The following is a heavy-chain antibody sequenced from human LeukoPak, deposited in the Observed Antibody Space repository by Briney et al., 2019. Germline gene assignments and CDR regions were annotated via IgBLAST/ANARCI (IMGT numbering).Heavy chain of an antibody. J-gene: IGHJ5*01. V-gene: IGHV3-23*01. Sequence: GGSLRLSCAASGFSFSNSWMHWVRQAPGKGLQWVSQISGTGGATWYAGFARDRFTISRDNSKKTLYLQMSGLRVEDTAMYYCVKDPRDTYGTNWFVSWGQGTLLIVSS. CDR1: GFSFSNSW. CDR3: VKDPRDTYGTNWFVS. D-gene: IGHD2-21*01. CDR2: ISGTGGAT.